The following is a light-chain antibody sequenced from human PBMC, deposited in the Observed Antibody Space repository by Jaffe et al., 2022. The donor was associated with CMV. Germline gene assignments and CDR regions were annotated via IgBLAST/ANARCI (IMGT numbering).Light chain of an antibody. CDR1: QGISSW. V-gene: IGKV1-12*01. CDR3: QQASIFPRT. CDR2: GAS. J-gene: IGKJ1*01. Sequence: DIQMTQSPSSVSASVGDRVTITCRASQGISSWLAWYQQKPGKAPKLLIYGASTLQSGVPSRFSGSGFGTDFTLTISGLQPDDSATYYCQQASIFPRTFGQGTKVEIQ.